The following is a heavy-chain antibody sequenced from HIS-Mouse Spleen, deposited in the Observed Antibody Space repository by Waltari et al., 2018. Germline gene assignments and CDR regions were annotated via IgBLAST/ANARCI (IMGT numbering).Heavy chain of an antibody. CDR3: AREIPYSSSWYDWYFDL. CDR1: GGSISSSSYY. J-gene: IGHJ2*01. D-gene: IGHD6-13*01. Sequence: QLQLQESGPGLVTPSETLSLTCTVSGGSISSSSYYWVWIRQPPGKGLAWIGSIYYSGSTYYNPSLKSRVTISVDTSKNQFSLKLSSVTAADTAVYYCAREIPYSSSWYDWYFDLWGRGTLVTVSS. V-gene: IGHV4-39*07. CDR2: IYYSGST.